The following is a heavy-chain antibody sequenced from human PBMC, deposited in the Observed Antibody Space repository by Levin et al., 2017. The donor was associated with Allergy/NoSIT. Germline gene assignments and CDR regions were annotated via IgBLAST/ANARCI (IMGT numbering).Heavy chain of an antibody. CDR2: IYPGDSDT. CDR3: ARGHDSSGWPPYFGY. CDR1: GYSFTSYW. V-gene: IGHV5-51*01. J-gene: IGHJ4*02. D-gene: IGHD6-19*01. Sequence: GESLKISCKGSGYSFTSYWIGWVRQMPGKGLEWMGIIYPGDSDTRYSPSFQGQVTISADKSISTAYLQWSSLKASDTAIYYCARGHDSSGWPPYFGYWGQGSLVTVSS.